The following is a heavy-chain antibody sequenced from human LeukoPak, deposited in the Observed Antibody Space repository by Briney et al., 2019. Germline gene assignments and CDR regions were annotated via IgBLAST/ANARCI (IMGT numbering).Heavy chain of an antibody. Sequence: ASVKVSCKASGYTFTSYDINWVRQATGQGLEWMGWMNPNSGNTGYAQKFQGRVTMTRNTSISTAYMELSSLRSEDTAVYYCATAIHPAGGGDYWGQGTLATVSS. V-gene: IGHV1-8*01. CDR3: ATAIHPAGGGDY. CDR1: GYTFTSYD. D-gene: IGHD6-13*01. CDR2: MNPNSGNT. J-gene: IGHJ4*02.